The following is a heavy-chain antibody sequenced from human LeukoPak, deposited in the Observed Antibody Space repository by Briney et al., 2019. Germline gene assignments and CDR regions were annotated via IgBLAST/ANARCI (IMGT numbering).Heavy chain of an antibody. Sequence: GGSLRLSCAASGFTFSSYSMNWVRQAPGKGLEWVSSISSSSSYIYYADSVKGRFTISRDNAKNTLYLQMNSLRAEDTAVYYCAREGAYSSSSLDYWGQGTLVTVSS. D-gene: IGHD6-6*01. V-gene: IGHV3-21*01. CDR2: ISSSSSYI. CDR3: AREGAYSSSSLDY. J-gene: IGHJ4*02. CDR1: GFTFSSYS.